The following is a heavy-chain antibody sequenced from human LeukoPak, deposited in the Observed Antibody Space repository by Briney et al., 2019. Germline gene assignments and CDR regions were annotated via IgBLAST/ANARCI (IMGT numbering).Heavy chain of an antibody. J-gene: IGHJ4*02. Sequence: ASVKVSCKASGGTFSSYAISWVRQAPGQGLEWMGGIIPIFGTANYAQKFQGRVTITADESTSTAYMELRSLRSEDTAVYYCARVGITMVRGVSPGYYFDYWGQGTLVTVSS. D-gene: IGHD3-10*01. CDR1: GGTFSSYA. CDR3: ARVGITMVRGVSPGYYFDY. V-gene: IGHV1-69*13. CDR2: IIPIFGTA.